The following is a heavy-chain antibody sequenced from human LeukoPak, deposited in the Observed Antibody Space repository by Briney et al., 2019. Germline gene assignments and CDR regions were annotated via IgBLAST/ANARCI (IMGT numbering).Heavy chain of an antibody. J-gene: IGHJ4*02. CDR1: GFTFRSHW. D-gene: IGHD6-13*01. CDR2: IKYDGGAA. Sequence: GGSLRLSCAASGFTFRSHWMHWVRQAPGKGLVWVSDIKYDGGAASYADSVKGRFAISRDNAKNTLYLQMNSLTVDDTAVYYCARGTIAAAGVDYWGLGSLVTVSS. CDR3: ARGTIAAAGVDY. V-gene: IGHV3-74*01.